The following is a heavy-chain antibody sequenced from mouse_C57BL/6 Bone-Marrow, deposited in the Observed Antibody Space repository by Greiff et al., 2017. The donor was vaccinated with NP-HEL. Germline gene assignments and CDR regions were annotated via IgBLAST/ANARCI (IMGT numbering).Heavy chain of an antibody. J-gene: IGHJ2*01. V-gene: IGHV14-4*01. D-gene: IGHD1-1*01. Sequence: EVQLQQSGAELVRPGASVKLSCTASGFNIKDDYMHWVKQRPEQGLEWIGWIDPENGDTEYASKFQGKATITADTSSNTAYLQLSSLTSEDTAVYYCTRTTENYWGQGTTLTVSS. CDR3: TRTTENY. CDR1: GFNIKDDY. CDR2: IDPENGDT.